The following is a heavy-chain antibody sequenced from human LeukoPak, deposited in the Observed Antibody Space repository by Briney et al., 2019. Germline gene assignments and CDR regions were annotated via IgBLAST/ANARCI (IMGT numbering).Heavy chain of an antibody. Sequence: GASVKVSCKASGYTFTSYGISWVRQAPGQGLEWMGIINPSSGSTSYAQKFQDRVTMTRDTSTSTVYMELSSLRSEDTAVYYCAREIAFRAGLDAFDIWGQGTMVTVSS. V-gene: IGHV1-46*01. J-gene: IGHJ3*02. CDR2: INPSSGST. CDR1: GYTFTSYG. CDR3: AREIAFRAGLDAFDI.